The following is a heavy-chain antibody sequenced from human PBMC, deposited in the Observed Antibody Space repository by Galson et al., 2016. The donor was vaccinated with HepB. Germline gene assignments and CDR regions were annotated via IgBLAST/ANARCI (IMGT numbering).Heavy chain of an antibody. V-gene: IGHV1-2*02. Sequence: SVKVSCKASGYTFTGYYMHWVRQAPGQGLEWMGWINANSGGTNYAQKFQGRVTMTRDTSISTAYMELSSLKSNDTAVYYCARDRLGCYDYHWGQGTLVTVSS. D-gene: IGHD5-12*01. CDR1: GYTFTGYY. CDR2: INANSGGT. CDR3: ARDRLGCYDYH. J-gene: IGHJ5*02.